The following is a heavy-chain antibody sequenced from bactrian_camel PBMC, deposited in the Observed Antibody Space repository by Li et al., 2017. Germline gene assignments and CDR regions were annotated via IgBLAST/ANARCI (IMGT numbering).Heavy chain of an antibody. V-gene: IGHV3S67*01. J-gene: IGHJ4*01. CDR1: GFSANGCG. CDR2: TGADGST. CDR3: AAAPGYITPWHVRNHYNL. Sequence: QLVESGGGSVQAGESLRLSCTAPGFSANGCGIDWFRQAAGKPRQWIVSTGADGSTAYADSVKGRFTASKDKDKDTMYLQMNNLQSDDTGSYYCAAAPGYITPWHVRNHYNLWGQGTQVTV. D-gene: IGHD7*01.